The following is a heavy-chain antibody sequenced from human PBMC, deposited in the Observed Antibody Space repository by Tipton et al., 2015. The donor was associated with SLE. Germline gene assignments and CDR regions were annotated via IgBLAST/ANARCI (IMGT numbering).Heavy chain of an antibody. D-gene: IGHD2-8*01. CDR2: ITNSGNT. CDR1: GVSISGISYY. V-gene: IGHV4-39*01. Sequence: TLSLTCTVSGVSISGISYYWDCIRQPPGKGPEWIGRITNSGNTYYTPSFQSRVTMSVDMSKNHFSLKLSSVTAADTAVYYCARHDTNYGRNWFDPWGQGTLVTVSS. J-gene: IGHJ5*02. CDR3: ARHDTNYGRNWFDP.